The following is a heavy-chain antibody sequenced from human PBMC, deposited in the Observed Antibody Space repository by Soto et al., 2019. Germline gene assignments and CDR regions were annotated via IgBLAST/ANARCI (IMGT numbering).Heavy chain of an antibody. CDR3: ARRSSGWYSDY. CDR2: ISGSGGST. CDR1: GFTFSSYA. J-gene: IGHJ4*02. V-gene: IGHV3-23*01. Sequence: EVQLLESGGGLVQPGGSLRLSCAASGFTFSSYAMSWVRQAPGKGLEWVSAISGSGGSTYYADSVKGRFTFTRDNSKNTRYIPMKGLRAEDTAVYYCARRSSGWYSDYWGQGTLVTVSS. D-gene: IGHD6-19*01.